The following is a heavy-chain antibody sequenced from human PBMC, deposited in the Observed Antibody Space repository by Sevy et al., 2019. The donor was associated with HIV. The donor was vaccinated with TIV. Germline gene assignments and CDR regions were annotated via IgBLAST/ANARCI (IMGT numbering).Heavy chain of an antibody. Sequence: GGSLRLSCAASGFPFNDHAMHWVRQVPGKGLEWVSGISWNSRNIGYADSVKGRFTISRDNARHFVYLEMNSLRPEDTAFYYCAKDITPGCDGVNCYSYYYYCYGLDVWGQGTTVTVSS. CDR1: GFPFNDHA. V-gene: IGHV3-9*01. CDR3: AKDITPGCDGVNCYSYYYYCYGLDV. J-gene: IGHJ6*02. CDR2: ISWNSRNI. D-gene: IGHD2-21*01.